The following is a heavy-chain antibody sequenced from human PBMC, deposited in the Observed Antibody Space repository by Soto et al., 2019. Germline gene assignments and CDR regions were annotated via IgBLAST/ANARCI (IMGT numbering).Heavy chain of an antibody. V-gene: IGHV3-30-3*01. CDR2: ISYDGSNK. CDR1: GFTFSSYA. Sequence: QVQLVESGGGVVQPGRSLRLSCAASGFTFSSYAMHWVRQAPGKGLEWVAVISYDGSNKYYADSVKGRFTISRDNSKNTLYLQMNSLRAEDTAVYYCASYDFWNDPADVW. J-gene: IGHJ6*01. CDR3: ASYDFWNDPADV. D-gene: IGHD3-3*01.